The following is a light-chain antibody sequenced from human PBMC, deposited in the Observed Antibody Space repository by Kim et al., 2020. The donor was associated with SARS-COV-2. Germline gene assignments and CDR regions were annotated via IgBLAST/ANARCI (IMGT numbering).Light chain of an antibody. J-gene: IGKJ2*01. CDR2: GAS. V-gene: IGKV3-20*01. CDR1: QSVSSSY. CDR3: QQYESPPMYT. Sequence: SPGERATLSCRARQSVSSSYLAWYHQKPGQAPRLLIYGASTRATGIPDRFSGGGSGTDFTLTISRLEPEDFAVYYCQQYESPPMYTFGQGTKLEI.